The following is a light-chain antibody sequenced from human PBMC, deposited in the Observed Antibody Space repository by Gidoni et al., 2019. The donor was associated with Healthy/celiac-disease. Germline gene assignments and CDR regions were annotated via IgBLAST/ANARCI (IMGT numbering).Light chain of an antibody. CDR1: QSVSSSY. J-gene: IGKJ1*01. CDR3: QQYGSSLTWT. V-gene: IGKV3-20*01. CDR2: GAS. Sequence: DIVLTQSPGTLSLSPGERATLSCRASQSVSSSYLAWYQQKPGQAPRLLIYGASSRATGIPDRFSGSGSGTDFTLTISRLDPEDFAVYYCQQYGSSLTWTFXQXTKVEIK.